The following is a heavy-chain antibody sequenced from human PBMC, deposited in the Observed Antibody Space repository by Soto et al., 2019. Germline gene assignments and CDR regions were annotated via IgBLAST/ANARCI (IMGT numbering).Heavy chain of an antibody. CDR1: GGSISSSY. CDR2: VYYSGTT. Sequence: SETLSLTCTVSGGSISSSYWSWIRKPPGKGLEWIAYVYYSGTTNYNPSLESRVTISIDTSKNQFSLRLTSVTAADTAVYYCARSVVHQWLVHDAFDIWGQGTLVTVSS. D-gene: IGHD6-19*01. V-gene: IGHV4-59*01. CDR3: ARSVVHQWLVHDAFDI. J-gene: IGHJ3*02.